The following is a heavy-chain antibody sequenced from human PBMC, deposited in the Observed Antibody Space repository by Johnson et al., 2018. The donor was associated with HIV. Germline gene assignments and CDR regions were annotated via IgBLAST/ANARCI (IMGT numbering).Heavy chain of an antibody. D-gene: IGHD6-19*01. CDR3: AKEVHSSGGDGFDI. CDR2: ISYDGTNK. V-gene: IGHV3-30-3*01. Sequence: QMQLVESGGGVVQPGRSLRLSCAASEFTFSTFSRNAMHWVRQAPGKGLEWVAVISYDGTNKYYADSVRGRFTISRDNSKNTLYLQMNSLRAEDTAVYYCAKEVHSSGGDGFDIWGQGTMVTVSS. J-gene: IGHJ3*02. CDR1: EFTFSTFSRNA.